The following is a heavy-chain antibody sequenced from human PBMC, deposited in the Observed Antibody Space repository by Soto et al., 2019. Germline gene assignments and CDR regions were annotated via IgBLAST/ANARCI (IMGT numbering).Heavy chain of an antibody. CDR2: SYHTGSS. V-gene: IGHV4-30-4*01. Sequence: SETLSLTCTVSGGSISSGGYYWSWIRQHPGKGLEWVGYSYHTGSSYYNPSLKSRVTISVDASKNQLSLKVSGVSAADTAVYYCATSQKGYNWSYFDHWGQGALVTVSS. J-gene: IGHJ4*02. D-gene: IGHD1-20*01. CDR3: ATSQKGYNWSYFDH. CDR1: GGSISSGGYY.